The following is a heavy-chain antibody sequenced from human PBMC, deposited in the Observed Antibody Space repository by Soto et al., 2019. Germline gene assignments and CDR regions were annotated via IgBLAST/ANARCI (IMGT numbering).Heavy chain of an antibody. CDR2: IKSKTDGGTT. V-gene: IGHV3-15*01. Sequence: GSLRLSCAASGFTFSNAWMSWVRQAPGKGLEWVGRIKSKTDGGTTDYAAPVKGRFTISRDDSKNTLYLQMNSLKTEDTAVYYCTTDFDYDSSGYYYRLFDYWGQGTLVTVSS. CDR3: TTDFDYDSSGYYYRLFDY. D-gene: IGHD3-22*01. CDR1: GFTFSNAW. J-gene: IGHJ4*02.